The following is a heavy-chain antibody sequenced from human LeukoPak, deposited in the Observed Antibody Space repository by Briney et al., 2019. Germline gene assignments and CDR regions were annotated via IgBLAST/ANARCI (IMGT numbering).Heavy chain of an antibody. CDR2: ISGSGGST. D-gene: IGHD2-2*01. J-gene: IGHJ4*02. CDR3: ATPGLGYCSSTSCYNNY. CDR1: GFTFGSYG. V-gene: IGHV3-23*01. Sequence: GGSLRLSCAASGFTFGSYGMSWVRQAPGKGLEWVSAISGSGGSTYYADSVKGRFTISRDNSKNTLYLQMNSLRAEDTAVYYCATPGLGYCSSTSCYNNYWGQGTLVTVSS.